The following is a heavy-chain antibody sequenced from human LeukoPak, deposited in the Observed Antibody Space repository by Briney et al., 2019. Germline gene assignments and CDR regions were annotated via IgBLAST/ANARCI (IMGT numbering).Heavy chain of an antibody. J-gene: IGHJ4*02. CDR3: ARHRQAYFDY. V-gene: IGHV4-31*11. CDR2: IYYSGSA. Sequence: PSETLSLTCAVYGGSFSGYYWSWIRQHPGKGLEWIGYIYYSGSAFYNPSLKSRLTISVDTSKNQFSLKLSSVTAADTAVYYCARHRQAYFDYWGQGTLVTVSS. CDR1: GGSFSGYY.